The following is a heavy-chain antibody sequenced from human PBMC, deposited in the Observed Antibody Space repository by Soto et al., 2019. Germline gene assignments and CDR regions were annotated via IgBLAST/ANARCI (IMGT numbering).Heavy chain of an antibody. J-gene: IGHJ6*02. CDR1: GFSLNARGMC. CDR3: ARARLGYSSGWYNSYGMDV. D-gene: IGHD6-19*01. Sequence: ESGFFAGEPTKTPTLTRPFSGFSLNARGMCVNWIRQPPGKALEWLARLDWDDDKYYSTSLMTRLTISKDTSKNQVVLTMTDMDPVDTATYYCARARLGYSSGWYNSYGMDVWGQGTTVTVSS. CDR2: LDWDDDK. V-gene: IGHV2-70*11.